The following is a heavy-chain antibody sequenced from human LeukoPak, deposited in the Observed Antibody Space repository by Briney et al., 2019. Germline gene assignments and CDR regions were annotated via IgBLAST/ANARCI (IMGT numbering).Heavy chain of an antibody. Sequence: ASVEVSCKVSGYALSELPMHWVRQAPGKGLEWMGGFDPEDGETISAPKFQGRLTMTEDTSRDTAYMELSSLRSDDTAVYYCARVAPLNSSGWKYFFDHWGQGTLVTVSS. CDR1: GYALSELP. D-gene: IGHD6-19*01. J-gene: IGHJ4*02. CDR3: ARVAPLNSSGWKYFFDH. CDR2: FDPEDGET. V-gene: IGHV1-24*01.